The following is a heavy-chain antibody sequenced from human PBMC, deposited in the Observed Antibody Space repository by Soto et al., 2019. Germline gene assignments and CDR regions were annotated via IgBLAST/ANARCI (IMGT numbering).Heavy chain of an antibody. CDR2: IKQDGSEK. CDR3: ARGHIVVVVAADY. J-gene: IGHJ4*02. D-gene: IGHD2-15*01. Sequence: GGSLRLSCAASGFTFSSYWMSWVRQAPGKGLEWVANIKQDGSEKYYVDSVKGRFTISRDNAKNSLYLQMNSLRAEDTAVYYCARGHIVVVVAADYWGQGTLVTVSS. CDR1: GFTFSSYW. V-gene: IGHV3-7*01.